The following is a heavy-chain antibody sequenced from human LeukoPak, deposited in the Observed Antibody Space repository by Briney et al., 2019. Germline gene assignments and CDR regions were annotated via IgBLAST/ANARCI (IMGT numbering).Heavy chain of an antibody. CDR3: AKGVSRATVTPTGGY. V-gene: IGHV3-23*01. CDR2: ISGSGGST. Sequence: PGGSLRLSCAASGFTFSSYAMSWVRQAPGKGLEWVSTISGSGGSTFYADSVKGRFSISRDNSKNTLFLQMNSLRAEDTAVYYCAKGVSRATVTPTGGYWGQGSLVTVSS. CDR1: GFTFSSYA. J-gene: IGHJ4*02. D-gene: IGHD4-17*01.